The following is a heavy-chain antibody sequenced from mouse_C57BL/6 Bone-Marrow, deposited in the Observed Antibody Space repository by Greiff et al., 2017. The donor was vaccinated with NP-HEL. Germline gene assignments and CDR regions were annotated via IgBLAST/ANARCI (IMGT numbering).Heavy chain of an antibody. CDR3: VKGYPRYFDV. Sequence: EVQVVESGGGLVQPKGSLKLSCAASGFSFNTYAMNWVRQAPGKGLEWVARIRSKSNNYATYYADSVKDRFTISRDDSESMLYLQMNNLKTEDTAMYYCVKGYPRYFDVWGTGTTVTVSS. CDR1: GFSFNTYA. V-gene: IGHV10-1*01. CDR2: IRSKSNNYAT. J-gene: IGHJ1*03. D-gene: IGHD3-1*01.